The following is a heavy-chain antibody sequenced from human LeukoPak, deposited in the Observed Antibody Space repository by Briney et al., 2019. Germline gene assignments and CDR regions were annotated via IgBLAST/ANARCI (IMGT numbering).Heavy chain of an antibody. CDR2: ISYDGSNK. Sequence: GGSLRLSCAASGFTFSSYGMHWVRQAPGKGLEWVAVISYDGSNKYYADSVKGRFTISRDNSKNTLYLQMNSLRAEDTAVYYCARDGARGRYYYYGMDVWGQGTTVTVSS. V-gene: IGHV3-30*03. CDR1: GFTFSSYG. CDR3: ARDGARGRYYYYGMDV. J-gene: IGHJ6*02. D-gene: IGHD3-16*01.